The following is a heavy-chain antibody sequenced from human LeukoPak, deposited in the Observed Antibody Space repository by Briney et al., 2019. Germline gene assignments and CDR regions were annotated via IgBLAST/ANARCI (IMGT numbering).Heavy chain of an antibody. J-gene: IGHJ6*03. CDR2: NKPSGTP. Sequence: SETPSLTCAVYGGAFSGYYWSWIRQPPRKGSGWIWENKPSGTPHYNPSLKSRVTISVDTSKNQFSLKLSSVTAADTAVYYCARGPASTRYCSSTSCYKRYYYMDVWGKGTTVTVSS. D-gene: IGHD2-2*02. V-gene: IGHV4-34*01. CDR3: ARGPASTRYCSSTSCYKRYYYMDV. CDR1: GGAFSGYY.